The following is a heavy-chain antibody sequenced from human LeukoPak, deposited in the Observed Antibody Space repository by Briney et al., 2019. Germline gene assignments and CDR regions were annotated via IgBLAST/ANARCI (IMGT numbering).Heavy chain of an antibody. J-gene: IGHJ4*02. Sequence: GGSLRLSCAASGFTFSNAWMNWVRQAPGKGLEWVGRIKSKTDGGTTDYAAPVKGRFTISRDDSKTTLYLQMNSLKTEDTAVYYCTTRYCSGGRCDSWGQGTLVTVSS. CDR3: TTRYCSGGRCDS. CDR2: IKSKTDGGTT. CDR1: GFTFSNAW. D-gene: IGHD2-15*01. V-gene: IGHV3-15*01.